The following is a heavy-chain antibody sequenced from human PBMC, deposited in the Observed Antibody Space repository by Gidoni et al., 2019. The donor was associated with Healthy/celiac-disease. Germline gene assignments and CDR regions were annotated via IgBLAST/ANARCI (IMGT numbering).Heavy chain of an antibody. J-gene: IGHJ6*02. Sequence: EVQLLESGGGLVQPGGSLRLSCAASGFTFSSYAMSWVRQAPGKGLEWVSAISGSGGSTYYADSVKGRFTISRDNSKNTLYLQMNSLRAEDTAVYYCAKDSAVAGILVYGMDVWGQGTTVTVSS. V-gene: IGHV3-23*01. CDR3: AKDSAVAGILVYGMDV. CDR1: GFTFSSYA. CDR2: ISGSGGST. D-gene: IGHD6-19*01.